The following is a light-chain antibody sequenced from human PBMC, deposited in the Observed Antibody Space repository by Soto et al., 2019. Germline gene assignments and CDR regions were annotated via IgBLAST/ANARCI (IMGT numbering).Light chain of an antibody. CDR3: LQHNTYPWT. V-gene: IGKV1-9*01. CDR1: QGISSY. CDR2: AAS. Sequence: DIQLTQSPSFLSASAGDRVTITCRASQGISSYLAWYQQKPGKAPKRLIYAASSLQRGVPSRFSGSGSGTEFTLTISSLQPEDFATYYCLQHNTYPWTFGQGTKVDIK. J-gene: IGKJ1*01.